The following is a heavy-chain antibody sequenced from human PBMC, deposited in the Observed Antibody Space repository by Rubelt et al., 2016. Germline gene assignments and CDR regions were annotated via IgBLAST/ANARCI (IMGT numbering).Heavy chain of an antibody. J-gene: IGHJ3*02. CDR3: ARDKSGYSSGWHSFDI. CDR1: SRSG. V-gene: IGHV3-33*01. Sequence: SRSGMHWVRQAPGKGLEWVAVIWYDGTNKYYGDSVKGRFTISRDNAKNSLYLQMNSLRAEDTAVYYCARDKSGYSSGWHSFDIWGQGTMVTVSS. D-gene: IGHD6-19*01. CDR2: IWYDGTNK.